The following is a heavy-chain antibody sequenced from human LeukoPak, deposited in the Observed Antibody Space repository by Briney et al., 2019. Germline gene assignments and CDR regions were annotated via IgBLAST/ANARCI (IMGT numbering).Heavy chain of an antibody. D-gene: IGHD5-24*01. J-gene: IGHJ4*02. CDR2: LNPNSGDT. Sequence: ASVTVSCTASGYTFTDYYMHWVRQAPGQGLEWMGWLNPNSGDTNYAQKFQGRVSMTRDTSISTAYMHLSNLRSDDTAVYYCARGRNIEMTTMSGGSDYWGQGTLVTVSS. CDR3: ARGRNIEMTTMSGGSDY. V-gene: IGHV1-2*02. CDR1: GYTFTDYY.